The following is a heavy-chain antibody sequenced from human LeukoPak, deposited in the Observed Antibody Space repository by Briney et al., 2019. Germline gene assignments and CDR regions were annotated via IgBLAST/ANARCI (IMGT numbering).Heavy chain of an antibody. J-gene: IGHJ4*02. D-gene: IGHD3-10*01. CDR1: GFTSSRYN. CDR2: ITSSSIYK. CDR3: ARDGITMRILEY. V-gene: IGHV3-21*01. Sequence: GGSLRLSCATSGFTSSRYNMNWVRQAPGKGLEWVSSITSSSIYKYYADSMKGRFTISRDNAKNSLYLQMDSLRAEDTAVYYCARDGITMRILEYWGQGTLVTVSS.